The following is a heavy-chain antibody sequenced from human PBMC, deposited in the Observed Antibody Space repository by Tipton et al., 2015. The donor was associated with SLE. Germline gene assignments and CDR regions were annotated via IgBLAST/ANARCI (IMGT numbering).Heavy chain of an antibody. V-gene: IGHV4-59*01. D-gene: IGHD2-2*01. CDR1: GDSISTYY. CDR3: ARGQPTWLDP. CDR2: IYYVGST. J-gene: IGHJ5*02. Sequence: LRLSCTVSGDSISTYYWKWIRQSPGKGLEWIGNIYYVGSTNYNPSFKGRVTISVATSKNQFSLKLRSVTAADTAVYYCARGQPTWLDPWGPGTLVTVSS.